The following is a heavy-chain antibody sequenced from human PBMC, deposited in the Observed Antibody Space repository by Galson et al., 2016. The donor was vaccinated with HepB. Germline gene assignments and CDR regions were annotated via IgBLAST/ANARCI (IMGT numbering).Heavy chain of an antibody. CDR3: ARMLTYMYYFEY. CDR1: GDSISSNY. V-gene: IGHV4-59*01. J-gene: IGHJ4*02. CDR2: FHYSGST. D-gene: IGHD1-1*01. Sequence: SETLSLTCTVSGDSISSNYWSWIRQPPGKGLEWIGYFHYSGSTNYNPSLKSRVTISVDTSKNQFSLDLRSVTAADTAVYYCARMLTYMYYFEYWGQGTLVTVSS.